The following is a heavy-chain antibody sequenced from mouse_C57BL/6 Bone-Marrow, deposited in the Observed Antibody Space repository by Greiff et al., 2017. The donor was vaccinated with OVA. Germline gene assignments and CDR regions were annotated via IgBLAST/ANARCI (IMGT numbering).Heavy chain of an antibody. CDR3: ASPIYYYGSSFLDY. V-gene: IGHV1-64*01. D-gene: IGHD1-1*01. CDR1: GYTFTSYW. J-gene: IGHJ4*01. Sequence: QVQLQQPGAELVKPGASVKLSCKASGYTFTSYWMHWVKQRPGQGLEWIGMIHPNSGSTNYNEKFKSKATLTVDKSSSTAYMQLSSLTSEDSAVYYCASPIYYYGSSFLDYWGQGTSVTVSS. CDR2: IHPNSGST.